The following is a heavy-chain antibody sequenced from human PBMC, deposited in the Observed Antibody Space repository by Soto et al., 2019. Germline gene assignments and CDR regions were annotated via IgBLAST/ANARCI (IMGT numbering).Heavy chain of an antibody. CDR2: ISSSSSTI. Sequence: EVQLVESGGGLVQPGGSLRLSCAASGFTFSSYSMNWVRQAPGKGLEWVSYISSSSSTIYYADSVKGRFTISRDNAKNSLYLQMNSLRAEDTAVYYCARDRIAGYFDLWGRGTLVTVSS. J-gene: IGHJ2*01. CDR1: GFTFSSYS. CDR3: ARDRIAGYFDL. V-gene: IGHV3-48*01.